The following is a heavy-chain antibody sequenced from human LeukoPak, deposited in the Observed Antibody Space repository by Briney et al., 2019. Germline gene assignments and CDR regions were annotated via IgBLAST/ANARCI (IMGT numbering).Heavy chain of an antibody. Sequence: GESLSLSCAASGLTFSNYALSWVRQAPGKGLEWVSSISGTGGSTYYTDSVKGRFTISRDNSKSTLYLQLNSLRAEDTAVYFCAKDALPPDYWGQGTLVTVSS. J-gene: IGHJ4*02. CDR2: ISGTGGST. CDR3: AKDALPPDY. CDR1: GLTFSNYA. V-gene: IGHV3-23*01.